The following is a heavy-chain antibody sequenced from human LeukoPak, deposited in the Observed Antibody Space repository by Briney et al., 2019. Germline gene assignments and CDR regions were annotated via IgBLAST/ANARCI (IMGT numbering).Heavy chain of an antibody. CDR1: GFTFSSYS. CDR3: ARGDDYDYVWGSYRLGYYFDY. V-gene: IGHV3-21*01. Sequence: GGSLRLSCAASGFTFSSYSMNWVRQAPGKGLEWVSSISSSSSYIYYADSVKGRFTISRDNAKNSLYLQVNSLRAEDTAVYYCARGDDYDYVWGSYRLGYYFDYWGQGTLVTVSS. J-gene: IGHJ4*02. CDR2: ISSSSSYI. D-gene: IGHD3-16*02.